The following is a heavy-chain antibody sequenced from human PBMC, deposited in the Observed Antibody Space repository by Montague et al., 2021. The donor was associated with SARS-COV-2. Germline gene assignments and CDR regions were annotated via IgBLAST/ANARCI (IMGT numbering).Heavy chain of an antibody. Sequence: TLSLTCNVSGDSISGSRHFWNWIRQHPGKGLEWIGYIYHTGTTHYRPSLKSRATMSVDTSQNQFSLKLNSMTAADTAIYYCARGVSYGSGFLAEWGRGTLVIVSS. J-gene: IGHJ4*02. CDR3: ARGVSYGSGFLAE. CDR2: IYHTGTT. D-gene: IGHD3-10*01. V-gene: IGHV4-31*03. CDR1: GDSISGSRHF.